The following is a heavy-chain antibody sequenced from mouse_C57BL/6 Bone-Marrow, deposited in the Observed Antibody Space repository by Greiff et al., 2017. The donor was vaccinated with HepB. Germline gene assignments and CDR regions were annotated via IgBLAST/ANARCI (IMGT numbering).Heavy chain of an antibody. CDR3: ARDYDYDGYWHFDV. V-gene: IGHV1-55*01. D-gene: IGHD2-4*01. CDR2: IYPGSGST. CDR1: GYTFTSYW. J-gene: IGHJ1*03. Sequence: QVQLQQPGAELVKPGASVKMSCKASGYTFTSYWITWVKQRPGQGLEWIGDIYPGSGSTNYNEKFKSKATLTVDTSSSTAYMQLSSLTSEDSAVYYCARDYDYDGYWHFDVWGTGTTVTVSS.